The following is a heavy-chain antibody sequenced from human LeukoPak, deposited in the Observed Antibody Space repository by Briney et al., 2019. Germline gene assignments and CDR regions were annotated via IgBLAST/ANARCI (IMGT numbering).Heavy chain of an antibody. V-gene: IGHV1-2*02. CDR3: ARSRDTSSQSAGY. D-gene: IGHD6-13*01. CDR2: INPNSGGT. J-gene: IGHJ4*02. CDR1: GYTFTAYY. Sequence: ASVTVSYKASGYTFTAYYIHWVRQAPGQGLEWMGWINPNSGGTSYEQKFQGRVTMTRDTSFNTAYMEVSGLTSDDTALYYCARSRDTSSQSAGYWGQGTLVTVSS.